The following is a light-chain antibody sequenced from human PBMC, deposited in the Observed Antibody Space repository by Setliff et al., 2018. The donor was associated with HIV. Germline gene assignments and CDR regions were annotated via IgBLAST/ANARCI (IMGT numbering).Light chain of an antibody. Sequence: QSALTQPASVSGSPGQSITISCTGTSSDVGNYNVVSWYQQHPGKAPKLMIFEVRKRPSGVSNRFSGSKSGTTASLAISGLQADDEADYYCCSYAGSNIFVVFGTGTKGTVL. V-gene: IGLV2-23*02. J-gene: IGLJ1*01. CDR1: SSDVGNYNV. CDR2: EVR. CDR3: CSYAGSNIFVV.